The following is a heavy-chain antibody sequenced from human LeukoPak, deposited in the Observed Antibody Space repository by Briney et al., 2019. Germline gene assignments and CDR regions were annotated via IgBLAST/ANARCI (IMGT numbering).Heavy chain of an antibody. V-gene: IGHV3-33*01. CDR1: GFTFSSYG. CDR2: IWYDGSNN. CDR3: ARDHVSSSDYYYYYMDV. D-gene: IGHD6-6*01. J-gene: IGHJ6*03. Sequence: GGSLRLSCAASGFTFSSYGMHWVRRAPGKGLEWVAVIWYDGSNNYYADSVKGRFTISRDNSKNTLYLQMNSLRAEDTAVYYCARDHVSSSDYYYYYMDVWGKGTTVTVSS.